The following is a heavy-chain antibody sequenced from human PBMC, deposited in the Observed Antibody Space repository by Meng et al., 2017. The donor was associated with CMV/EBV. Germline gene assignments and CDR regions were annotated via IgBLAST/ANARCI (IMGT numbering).Heavy chain of an antibody. CDR2: IYYSGST. J-gene: IGHJ3*02. Sequence: GSLRLSCTVSGGSISSYYWSWIRQPPGKGLEWIGYIYYSGSTNYNPSLKSRVTISVDTSKNQFSLKLSSVTAADTAVYYCARVECKGYCSSTAGSDYAFDIWGQGTMVTVSS. V-gene: IGHV4-59*01. CDR3: ARVECKGYCSSTAGSDYAFDI. CDR1: GGSISSYY. D-gene: IGHD2-2*01.